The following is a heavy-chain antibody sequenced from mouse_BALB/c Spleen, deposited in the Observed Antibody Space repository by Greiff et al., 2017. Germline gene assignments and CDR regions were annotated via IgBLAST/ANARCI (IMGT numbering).Heavy chain of an antibody. CDR2: IDPENGDT. V-gene: IGHV14-4*02. Sequence: EVQLQQSGAELVRSGASVKLSCTASGFNIKDYYMHWVKQRPEQGLEWIGWIDPENGDTEYAPKFQGKATMTADTSSNTAYLQLSSLTSEDTAVYYCNRDDGLDYWGQGTSVTVSS. J-gene: IGHJ4*01. CDR3: NRDDGLDY. CDR1: GFNIKDYY. D-gene: IGHD2-14*01.